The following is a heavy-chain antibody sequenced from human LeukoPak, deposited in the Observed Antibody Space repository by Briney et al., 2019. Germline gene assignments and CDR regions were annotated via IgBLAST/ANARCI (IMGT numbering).Heavy chain of an antibody. CDR2: ISTSGGST. J-gene: IGHJ4*02. CDR1: GFTFSSYA. D-gene: IGHD1-14*01. CDR3: WPVNPIDY. Sequence: GGSLRLSCAASGFTFSSYAMSWVRQAPGEGLGWVSSISTSGGSTYYGDSVKGRFTISRDNSKNTLYLQMNSLRAEDTAVYYCWPVNPIDYWGQGTLVTVSS. V-gene: IGHV3-23*01.